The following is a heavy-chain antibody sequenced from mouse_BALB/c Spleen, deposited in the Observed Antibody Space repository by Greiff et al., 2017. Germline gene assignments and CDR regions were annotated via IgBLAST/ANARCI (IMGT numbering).Heavy chain of an antibody. V-gene: IGHV7-1*02. D-gene: IGHD2-4*01. Sequence: EVKVVESGGGLVQPGGSLRLSCATSGFTFSDFYMEWVRQPPGKRLEWIAASRNKANDYTTEYSASVKGRFIVSRDTSQSILYLQMNALRAEDTAIYYCARDADYDAWFAYWGQGTLVTVSA. CDR3: ARDADYDAWFAY. CDR2: SRNKANDYTT. CDR1: GFTFSDFY. J-gene: IGHJ3*01.